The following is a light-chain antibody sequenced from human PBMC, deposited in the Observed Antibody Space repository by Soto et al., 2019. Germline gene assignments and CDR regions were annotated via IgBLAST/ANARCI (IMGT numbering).Light chain of an antibody. Sequence: EIVLTQSPGTLYLSPGVRATLSCRASQSVCSSYLAWYQQKPGQAPRLLIYGAYSRATGITDRFSGSGSGTDFTLTISSLQSEDFAVYYCQQYNSWPLTFGGGTKVDIK. CDR3: QQYNSWPLT. J-gene: IGKJ4*01. CDR1: QSVCSSY. V-gene: IGKV3-20*01. CDR2: GAY.